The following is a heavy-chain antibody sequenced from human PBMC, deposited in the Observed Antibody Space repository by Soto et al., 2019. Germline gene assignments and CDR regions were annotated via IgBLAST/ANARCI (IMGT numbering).Heavy chain of an antibody. CDR2: IIPILGIA. V-gene: IGHV1-69*04. CDR3: ARDSGYFAFDI. J-gene: IGHJ3*02. CDR1: GGTFSSYT. D-gene: IGHD5-12*01. Sequence: ASVKVSCKASGGTFSSYTISWVRQAPGQGLEWMGRIIPILGIANYAQKFQGRVTITADKSTSTAYMELSSLRSEDTAVYYCARDSGYFAFDIWGQGTMVTVSS.